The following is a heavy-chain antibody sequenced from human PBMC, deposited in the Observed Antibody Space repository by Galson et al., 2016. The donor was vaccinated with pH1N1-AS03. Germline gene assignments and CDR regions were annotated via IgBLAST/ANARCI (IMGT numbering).Heavy chain of an antibody. CDR2: INHSGST. CDR1: GGPFSGYS. Sequence: SETLSLTCAVYGGPFSGYSCSWIRQPPGKGLEWIGEINHSGSTNYNPSLKSRVTMSVDMAKNLISLNMTSVTAADTAVYYCARRANWGFAGRQNWFDPWGQGTLLTVSS. D-gene: IGHD7-27*01. CDR3: ARRANWGFAGRQNWFDP. V-gene: IGHV4-34*01. J-gene: IGHJ5*02.